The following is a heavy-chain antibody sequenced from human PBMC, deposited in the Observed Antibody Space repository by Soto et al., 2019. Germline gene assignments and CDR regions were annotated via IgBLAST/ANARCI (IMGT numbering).Heavy chain of an antibody. CDR1: GVSISSSSYY. CDR2: IYYSGST. Sequence: SETLSLTCTFAGVSISSSSYYWGWIRQPRGKGLEWIGSIYYSGSTYYNPSLKSRVTISVDTSKNQFSLKLSSVTAADTAVYYCARRLGGDILTGYFFYYYGMDVWGQGTTVS. D-gene: IGHD3-9*01. CDR3: ARRLGGDILTGYFFYYYGMDV. J-gene: IGHJ6*02. V-gene: IGHV4-39*01.